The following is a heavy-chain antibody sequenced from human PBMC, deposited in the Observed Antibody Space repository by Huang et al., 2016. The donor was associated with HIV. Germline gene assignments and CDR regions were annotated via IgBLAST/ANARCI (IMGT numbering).Heavy chain of an antibody. J-gene: IGHJ4*02. CDR1: ESTFSGYG. Sequence: QVHLVESGGGVVQPGRSLRLSCAASESTFSGYGMPWVRQPPGKGLGWVAVISAGGMEKSYANSGKGRFTISRDNSKNTLYLYMNSLRPEDTAVYYCAKDRYCSGGICYIFDYWGQGTLVTVSS. D-gene: IGHD2-15*01. CDR3: AKDRYCSGGICYIFDY. V-gene: IGHV3-30*18. CDR2: ISAGGMEK.